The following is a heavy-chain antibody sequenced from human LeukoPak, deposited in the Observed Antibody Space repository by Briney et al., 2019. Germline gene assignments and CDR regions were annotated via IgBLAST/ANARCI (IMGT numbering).Heavy chain of an antibody. J-gene: IGHJ5*02. V-gene: IGHV1-69*06. CDR3: ARALKSRGYDFWSGYSVDSKNWFDP. CDR1: GGTFSSYA. CDR2: IIPIFGTA. Sequence: ASVTVSCKASGGTFSSYAISWVRQAPGQGLEWMGGIIPIFGTANYAQKFQGRVTITADKSTSTAYMELSSLRSEDTAVYYCARALKSRGYDFWSGYSVDSKNWFDPWGQGTLVTVSS. D-gene: IGHD3-3*01.